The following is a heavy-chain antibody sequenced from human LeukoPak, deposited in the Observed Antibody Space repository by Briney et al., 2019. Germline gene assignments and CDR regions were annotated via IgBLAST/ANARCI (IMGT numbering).Heavy chain of an antibody. CDR1: GFTFSSYG. V-gene: IGHV3-30*02. D-gene: IGHD5-12*01. CDR2: IRYDGSNK. CDR3: ARDGGEWLRPGYYYYYMDV. J-gene: IGHJ6*03. Sequence: PGGSLRLSCAASGFTFSSYGMHWVRQAPGKGLEWVAFIRYDGSNKYYADSVKGRFTISRDNSKNTLYLQMNSLRAEDTAVYYCARDGGEWLRPGYYYYYMDVWGKGTTVTVSS.